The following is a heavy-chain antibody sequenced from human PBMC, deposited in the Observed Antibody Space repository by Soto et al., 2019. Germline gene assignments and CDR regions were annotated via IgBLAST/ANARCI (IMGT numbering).Heavy chain of an antibody. CDR3: ARVRMIGYCSGGSCYQRLYNWFDP. CDR1: GGSFSGYY. J-gene: IGHJ5*02. Sequence: PSETLSLTCAVYGGSFSGYYWSWIRQPPGKGLEWIGEINHSGSTNYNPSLKSRVTISVDTSKNQFSLKLSSVTAADTAVYYCARVRMIGYCSGGSCYQRLYNWFDPWGQGTLVTVSS. V-gene: IGHV4-34*01. D-gene: IGHD2-15*01. CDR2: INHSGST.